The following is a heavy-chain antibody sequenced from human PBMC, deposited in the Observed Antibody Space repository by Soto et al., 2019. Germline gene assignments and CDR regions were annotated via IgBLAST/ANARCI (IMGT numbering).Heavy chain of an antibody. CDR3: ARDLLGSFDV. D-gene: IGHD2-15*01. CDR2: INTNNGNT. V-gene: IGHV1-18*01. Sequence: QVQLVQSGAVVKKPGASVKVSCKASGYTFTSYGIGWVRQAPGQGLEWMGWINTNNGNTNFAQRLQGRVTMTADTSTRTGYMELRSLRSDDTAIYYCARDLLGSFDVWGQGTMVTISS. CDR1: GYTFTSYG. J-gene: IGHJ3*01.